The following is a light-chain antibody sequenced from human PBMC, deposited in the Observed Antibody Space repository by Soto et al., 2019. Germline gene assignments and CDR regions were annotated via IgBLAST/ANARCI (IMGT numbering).Light chain of an antibody. CDR3: QQYGSSHQT. CDR1: QSVSSSY. Sequence: EIVLTQSPRTLSLTPGERATLSCRAIQSVSSSYLAWYQQKPGQAPRLLIYGASSRGTGIPDRFSGSGSGTDFTLTISRLEPEDFAVYYCQQYGSSHQTFGQGTKVDIK. V-gene: IGKV3-20*01. CDR2: GAS. J-gene: IGKJ1*01.